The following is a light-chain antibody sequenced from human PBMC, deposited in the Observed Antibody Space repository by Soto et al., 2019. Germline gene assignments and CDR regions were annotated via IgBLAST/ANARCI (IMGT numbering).Light chain of an antibody. CDR3: TSYTLDSPTWA. J-gene: IGLJ2*01. Sequence: QSALTQPASVSGSPGQSITISCTGTSRDVGGYKFVSWLQQHPGKAPKLLIYEVTNRPSGVSDRFAGSRSGNTAFLTISGLQDEDEADYYCTSYTLDSPTWAFGGGTKLTVL. CDR2: EVT. CDR1: SRDVGGYKF. V-gene: IGLV2-14*01.